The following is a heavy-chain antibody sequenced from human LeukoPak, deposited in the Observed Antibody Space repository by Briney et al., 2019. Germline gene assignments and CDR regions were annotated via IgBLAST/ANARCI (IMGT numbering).Heavy chain of an antibody. V-gene: IGHV1-2*02. J-gene: IGHJ4*02. D-gene: IGHD3-10*01. CDR1: GYTFTGYY. CDR3: ASSMVRGVPWYFDY. Sequence: ASVKVSCKASGYTFTGYYMHWVRQAPGQGLEWMGWINPSSGGTNYAQKFQGRVTMTRDTSISTAYMELTRLRSDDTAVYYCASSMVRGVPWYFDYWGQGTLVTVSS. CDR2: INPSSGGT.